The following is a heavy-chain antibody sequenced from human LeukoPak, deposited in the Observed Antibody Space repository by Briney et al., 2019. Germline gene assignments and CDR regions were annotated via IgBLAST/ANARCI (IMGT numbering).Heavy chain of an antibody. Sequence: SQTLSLTCALSGDSVSSKSAAWNWIRQSPSRGLEWLGRTYYRSKWYNDYAVSVKSRITINPDTSKNQFSLQLNSVTPEDTAVYYCVRDRIVVVVAPPGASDAFDIWGQGTMVTVSS. J-gene: IGHJ3*02. CDR1: GDSVSSKSAA. V-gene: IGHV6-1*01. D-gene: IGHD2-15*01. CDR3: VRDRIVVVVAPPGASDAFDI. CDR2: TYYRSKWYN.